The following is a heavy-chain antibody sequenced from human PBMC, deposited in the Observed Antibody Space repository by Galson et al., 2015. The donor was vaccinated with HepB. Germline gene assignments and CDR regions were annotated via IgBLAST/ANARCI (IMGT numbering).Heavy chain of an antibody. CDR2: ISTGTDL. D-gene: IGHD6-13*01. Sequence: SLRLSCAASGFTVSRSYMAWVRQAPGKGLEWVSVISTGTDLYYADSVRGRFAIARDNSKNSLYLQLNSLRADDTAVYYCARIFTSSWYFDHWGQGTLVIVSS. V-gene: IGHV3-53*01. CDR3: ARIFTSSWYFDH. CDR1: GFTVSRSY. J-gene: IGHJ4*02.